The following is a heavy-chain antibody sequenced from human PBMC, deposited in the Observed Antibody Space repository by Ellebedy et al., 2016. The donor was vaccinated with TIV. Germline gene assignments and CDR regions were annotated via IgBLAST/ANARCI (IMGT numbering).Heavy chain of an antibody. CDR2: THPGDSDT. CDR3: ARPRYDSSGIYPHDAFDV. Sequence: KVSCKGSGYSFTSFWIGWVRQAPGKGLELMGITHPGDSDTKYSPSFQGQVTISADKSIRTAYVQWNSLKASDTATYYCARPRYDSSGIYPHDAFDVWGRGTVVTVSS. J-gene: IGHJ3*01. CDR1: GYSFTSFW. V-gene: IGHV5-51*01. D-gene: IGHD3-22*01.